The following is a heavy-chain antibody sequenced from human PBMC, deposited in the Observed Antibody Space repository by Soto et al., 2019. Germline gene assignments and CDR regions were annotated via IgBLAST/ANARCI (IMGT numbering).Heavy chain of an antibody. Sequence: SLRLASAACRFTFSSYGMNWVRQATGRGLEWVSSISSSSSYIYYADSVKGRFTISRDNAKNSLYLQMNSLRAEDTAVYYCAREIGSCPQNDAFDIWGQGTMVTVSS. V-gene: IGHV3-21*01. CDR2: ISSSSSYI. D-gene: IGHD6-19*01. CDR3: AREIGSCPQNDAFDI. J-gene: IGHJ3*02. CDR1: RFTFSSYG.